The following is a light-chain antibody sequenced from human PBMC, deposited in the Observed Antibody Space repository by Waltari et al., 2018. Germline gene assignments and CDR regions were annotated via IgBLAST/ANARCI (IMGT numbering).Light chain of an antibody. Sequence: EVLMTQSPPTLSVSPGERATLSCRASQSIARNLAWYQQKPGQAPRLLIYGASTRATDVPDRFSGRGSGTEFTLTISSLQSEDFAVYYCQQYNNWRTFGQGTKLEIK. V-gene: IGKV3-15*01. CDR1: QSIARN. J-gene: IGKJ2*01. CDR2: GAS. CDR3: QQYNNWRT.